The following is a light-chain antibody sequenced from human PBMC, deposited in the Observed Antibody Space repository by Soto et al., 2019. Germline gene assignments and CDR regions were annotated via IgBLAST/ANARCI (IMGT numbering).Light chain of an antibody. CDR3: QQYKSYWT. J-gene: IGKJ1*01. CDR1: QRISTW. CDR2: DAS. V-gene: IGKV1-5*01. Sequence: DIQMAQSPSTLSASVGDGVTITCRASQRISTWLAWYQQTPGKAPKLLTSDASSLETGVPSRFSGSGSGTEFTLTINSLQHDDFATYYCQQYKSYWTFGQGTKVDIK.